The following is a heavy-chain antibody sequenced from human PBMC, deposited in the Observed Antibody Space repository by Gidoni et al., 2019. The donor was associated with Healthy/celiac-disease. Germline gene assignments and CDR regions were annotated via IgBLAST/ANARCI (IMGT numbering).Heavy chain of an antibody. J-gene: IGHJ4*02. Sequence: QVQLQESGPGLVKPSETLSLTCTVSGGSISSYYWSWIRQPPGKGLEWIGYIYFSGSTNYNPSLKSRVTISVDTSKNQFSLKLSSVTAADTAVYYCARGSGYSSSWSDFDYWGQGTLVTVSS. V-gene: IGHV4-59*01. CDR3: ARGSGYSSSWSDFDY. CDR1: GGSISSYY. CDR2: IYFSGST. D-gene: IGHD6-13*01.